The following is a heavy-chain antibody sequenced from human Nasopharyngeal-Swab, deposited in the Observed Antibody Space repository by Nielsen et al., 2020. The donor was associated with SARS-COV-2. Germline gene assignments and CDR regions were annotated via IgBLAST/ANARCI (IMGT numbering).Heavy chain of an antibody. CDR3: AREDTIKFGELVVGDAFDI. CDR2: IYDSGRT. V-gene: IGHV4-39*07. Sequence: WIRQPPGKGLEWIGSIYDSGRTYYNPSLKSRVTISVDTSKNQFSLKLNSVTAADTAVYFCAREDTIKFGELVVGDAFDIWSQGIMVTVSS. D-gene: IGHD3-16*02. J-gene: IGHJ3*02.